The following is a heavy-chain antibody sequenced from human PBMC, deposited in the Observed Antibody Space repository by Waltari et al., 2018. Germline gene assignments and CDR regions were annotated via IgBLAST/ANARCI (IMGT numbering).Heavy chain of an antibody. CDR1: GGSISSGDYY. D-gene: IGHD5-18*01. CDR2: ISSSGSTI. J-gene: IGHJ3*02. V-gene: IGHV3-11*01. CDR3: ASWWIQLGAFDI. Sequence: QVQLQESGPGLVKPSQTLSLTCTVSGGSISSGDYYWSWIRQAPGKGLEWVSVISSSGSTIYYADSVKGRFTISRDNAKNSLYLQMNSLRAEDTAVYYCASWWIQLGAFDIWGQGTMVTVSS.